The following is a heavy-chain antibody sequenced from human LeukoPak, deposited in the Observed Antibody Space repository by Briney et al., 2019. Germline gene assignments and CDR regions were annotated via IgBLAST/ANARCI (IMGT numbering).Heavy chain of an antibody. CDR2: ISGTGSPT. CDR3: ARWLQFGGDYFDY. J-gene: IGHJ4*02. Sequence: PGGSLRLSCAASGFDFTDYYMTWIRQAPGKGLGWISYISGTGSPTYYADSVKGRFTVSRDNANNSLYLQMNSLRAEDTAVYYCARWLQFGGDYFDYWGQGTLVTVSS. V-gene: IGHV3-11*04. D-gene: IGHD5-24*01. CDR1: GFDFTDYY.